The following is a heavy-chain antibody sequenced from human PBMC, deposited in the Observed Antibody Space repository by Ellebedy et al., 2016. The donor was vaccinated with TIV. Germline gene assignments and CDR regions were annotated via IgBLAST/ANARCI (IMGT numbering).Heavy chain of an antibody. CDR1: GSTFRNFA. CDR2: ISSSGVSS. V-gene: IGHV3-23*01. D-gene: IGHD3-22*01. Sequence: GESLKISCAASGSTFRNFAMTWVRQAPGKGLEWVSSISSSGVSSDYADSVRGRVTISRDNSKSTLYLQMDSLRADDSAEYYCAKLDSSGYYYGRLDYWGQGTLVTVSS. CDR3: AKLDSSGYYYGRLDY. J-gene: IGHJ4*02.